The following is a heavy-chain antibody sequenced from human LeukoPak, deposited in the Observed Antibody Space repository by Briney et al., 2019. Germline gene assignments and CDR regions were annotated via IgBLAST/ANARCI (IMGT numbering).Heavy chain of an antibody. CDR1: GFAFNTQA. D-gene: IGHD3-9*01. CDR2: MSLEGSSI. Sequence: GRSLRLSCVASGFAFNTQAMHWVRQAPGKGLEWLAVMSLEGSSIYYADSVKGRFTISRDNSKNTLYLQMSSLRVEDTAVYYCARDRGKLRYLDLWGQGAPLTVSS. CDR3: ARDRGKLRYLDL. V-gene: IGHV3-30*15. J-gene: IGHJ4*02.